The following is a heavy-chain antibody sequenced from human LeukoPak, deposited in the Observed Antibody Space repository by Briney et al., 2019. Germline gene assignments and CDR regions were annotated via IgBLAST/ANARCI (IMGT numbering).Heavy chain of an antibody. CDR3: AGGVVVTAIPEYFQH. D-gene: IGHD2-21*02. CDR2: IYHSGST. CDR1: GGSISSYY. V-gene: IGHV4-59*01. Sequence: SETLSLTCTVSGGSISSYYWSWIRQPPGKGLEWIGYIYHSGSTNYNPSLKSRVTISVDTSKNQFSLKLGSVTAADTAVYYCAGGVVVTAIPEYFQHWGQGTLVTVSS. J-gene: IGHJ1*01.